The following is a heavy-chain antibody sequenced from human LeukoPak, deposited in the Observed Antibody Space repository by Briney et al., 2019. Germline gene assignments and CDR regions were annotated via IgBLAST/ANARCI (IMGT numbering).Heavy chain of an antibody. J-gene: IGHJ4*02. V-gene: IGHV3-23*01. CDR1: GFTFNNYA. D-gene: IGHD3-9*01. CDR2: ISGSDYT. CDR3: AKGVRYLDWWILDY. Sequence: GGSLRLFCAASGFTFNNYAMSWVRQAPGKGLEWVSGISGSDYTYYTDSVKGRFTISRDNSKNTLYLQMNSLRAEDTAVYYCAKGVRYLDWWILDYWGQGTLVTVSS.